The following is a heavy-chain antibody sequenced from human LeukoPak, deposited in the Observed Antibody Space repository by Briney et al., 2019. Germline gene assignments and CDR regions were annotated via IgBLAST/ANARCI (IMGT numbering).Heavy chain of an antibody. CDR1: GYTFTSYV. Sequence: ASVKVSCKASGYTFTSYVISWVRQAPGQGLEWMGWLSGYNGNTKNAQKLQGRVTMTTDTSTSTAYMELRSLRSDDTAVYYCARDAGSSYYYWGQGTLVTVSS. CDR2: LSGYNGNT. D-gene: IGHD1-26*01. V-gene: IGHV1-18*04. J-gene: IGHJ4*02. CDR3: ARDAGSSYYY.